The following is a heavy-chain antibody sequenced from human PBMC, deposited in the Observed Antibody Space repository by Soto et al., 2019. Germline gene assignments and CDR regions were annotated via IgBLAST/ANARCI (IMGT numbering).Heavy chain of an antibody. CDR1: GFTFNNYA. V-gene: IGHV3-23*01. CDR2: MSGSGGST. Sequence: EVQLLESGGGFVQPGGSMRLSCVASGFTFNNYAMNWVRQAPGKGPEWVSVMSGSGGSTFYADSVRGRFTTSSDTSKPTVYLQMDRLRVEDTAIYYSVKDLGYSLFAMGGGMDVWGRGTTVTVSS. CDR3: VKDLGYSLFAMGGGMDV. D-gene: IGHD3-3*02. J-gene: IGHJ6*02.